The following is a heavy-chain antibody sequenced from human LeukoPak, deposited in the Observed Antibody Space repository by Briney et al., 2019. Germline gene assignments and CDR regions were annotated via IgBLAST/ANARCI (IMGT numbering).Heavy chain of an antibody. D-gene: IGHD2-2*01. J-gene: IGHJ5*02. Sequence: ASVKVSCKASGGTFSSYAISWVRQAPGQGLEWMGGIIPIFGTANYAQKFQGRVTITADESTSTAYMELSSLRSEDTAVYHCARASGTGDIVVVPAAIDVFDPWGQGTLVTVSS. V-gene: IGHV1-69*13. CDR3: ARASGTGDIVVVPAAIDVFDP. CDR1: GGTFSSYA. CDR2: IIPIFGTA.